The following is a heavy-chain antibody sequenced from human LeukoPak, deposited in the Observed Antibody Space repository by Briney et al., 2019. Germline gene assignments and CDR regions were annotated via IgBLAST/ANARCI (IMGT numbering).Heavy chain of an antibody. J-gene: IGHJ4*02. Sequence: GGSLRLSCAASGFTFSTHVMHWVRQAPGKGLEWVAIISYDGSNKYYGDSVKGRTTISRDNSENTLFLQLNSLRAEDTAVYYCARDYSGGLDYWGQGTLVTLSS. D-gene: IGHD2-15*01. CDR2: ISYDGSNK. CDR3: ARDYSGGLDY. CDR1: GFTFSTHV. V-gene: IGHV3-30-3*01.